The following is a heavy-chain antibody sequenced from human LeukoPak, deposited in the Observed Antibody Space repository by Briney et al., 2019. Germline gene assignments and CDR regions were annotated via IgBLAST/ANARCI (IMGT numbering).Heavy chain of an antibody. D-gene: IGHD3-3*01. CDR1: GFTFSSYG. Sequence: PGGSLRLSCAASGFTFSSYGMHWVRQAPGKGLEWVPFIRYDGSNKYYADSVKGRFTISRDNSKNTLYLQMNSLRAEDTAVYYCAKDGHPYTIFGVGFDYWGQGTLVTVSS. J-gene: IGHJ4*02. V-gene: IGHV3-30*02. CDR3: AKDGHPYTIFGVGFDY. CDR2: IRYDGSNK.